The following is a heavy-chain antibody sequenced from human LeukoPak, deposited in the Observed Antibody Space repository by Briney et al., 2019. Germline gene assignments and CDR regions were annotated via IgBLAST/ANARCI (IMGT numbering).Heavy chain of an antibody. CDR2: ISVYNGKT. V-gene: IGHV1-18*04. D-gene: IGHD5-18*01. CDR1: GYTFTDYY. Sequence: ASVKVSCKASGYTFTDYYMHWVRQAPGQGLEWLASISVYNGKTNYARKFQGRVTMTTDTSTSTAYMELTSLRSDDTAVYYCARNPPHTSMVLQSDNWGQGTLVTVSS. CDR3: ARNPPHTSMVLQSDN. J-gene: IGHJ4*02.